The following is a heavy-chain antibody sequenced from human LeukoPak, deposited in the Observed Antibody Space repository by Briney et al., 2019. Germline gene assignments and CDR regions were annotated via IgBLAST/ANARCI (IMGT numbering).Heavy chain of an antibody. Sequence: GASVKVSCKASGGTFSSYAISWVRQAPGQGLEWMGRIIPILGIANYAQKFQGRVTITADKSTSTAYMELSSLRSEDTAVYYCARALYSSSWWRYWYFDLWGRGTLVTVSS. CDR2: IIPILGIA. D-gene: IGHD6-13*01. CDR3: ARALYSSSWWRYWYFDL. CDR1: GGTFSSYA. J-gene: IGHJ2*01. V-gene: IGHV1-69*04.